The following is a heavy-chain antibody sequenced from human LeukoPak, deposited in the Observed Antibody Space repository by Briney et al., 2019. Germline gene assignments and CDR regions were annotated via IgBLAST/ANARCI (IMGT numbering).Heavy chain of an antibody. CDR3: ARFEMGADYYYMDV. D-gene: IGHD3-16*01. CDR1: GGSISSYY. CDR2: ISSSSSYI. Sequence: ETLSLTCTVSGGSISSYYWSWVRQAPGKGLEWVSSISSSSSYIYYGDSVKGRFTISRHNAKNSLYLQMNSLRAEDTAVYYCARFEMGADYYYMDVWGKGTTVTVSS. V-gene: IGHV3-21*01. J-gene: IGHJ6*03.